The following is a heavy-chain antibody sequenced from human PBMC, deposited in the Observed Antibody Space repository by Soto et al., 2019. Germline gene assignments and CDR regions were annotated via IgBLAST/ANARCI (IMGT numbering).Heavy chain of an antibody. D-gene: IGHD1-26*01. J-gene: IGHJ5*02. CDR1: GYTFTSYY. V-gene: IGHV1-46*01. Sequence: QVQLVQSGAEVKKPGASVNVSCKASGYTFTSYYMHWVRQAPGQGLEWMGIINPRGGSTTYAQKFQGRVTLTRDTSTSSVYMELSNLRSDDTAIYYCARVALSGGGWLDPWGQGTLVTVSS. CDR3: ARVALSGGGWLDP. CDR2: INPRGGST.